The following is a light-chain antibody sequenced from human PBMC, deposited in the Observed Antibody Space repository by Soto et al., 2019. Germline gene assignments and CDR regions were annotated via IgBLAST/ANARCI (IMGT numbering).Light chain of an antibody. J-gene: IGKJ1*01. Sequence: EIVLTQSPGTLSLSPGERATLSCRASQSVSSSFLAWYQQKPGQAPRLLIYGASSRATGISDRFSCSGSGTDFTLTISRLEPEDFAVYYCQQYGSSPPWTFGQGTKVEIK. V-gene: IGKV3-20*01. CDR3: QQYGSSPPWT. CDR1: QSVSSSF. CDR2: GAS.